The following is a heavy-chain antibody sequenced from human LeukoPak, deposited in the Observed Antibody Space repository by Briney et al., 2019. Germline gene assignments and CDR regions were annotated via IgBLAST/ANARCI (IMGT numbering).Heavy chain of an antibody. V-gene: IGHV4-31*03. D-gene: IGHD2-8*01. CDR3: ARDLNGGPFDP. J-gene: IGHJ5*02. CDR2: IYHSGST. Sequence: SETLSPTCTVSGGSISSGGYYWSWIRQHPGKGLEWIGYIYHSGSTYYNPSLKSRVTISVDTSKNQFSLKLSSVTAADTAVYYCARDLNGGPFDPWGQGTLVTVSS. CDR1: GGSISSGGYY.